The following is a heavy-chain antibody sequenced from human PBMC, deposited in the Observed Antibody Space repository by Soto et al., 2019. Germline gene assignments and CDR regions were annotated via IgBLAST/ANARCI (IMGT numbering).Heavy chain of an antibody. CDR3: ARSHETNYYNSNGYHTWPGAFDS. D-gene: IGHD3-22*01. Sequence: SETLSLTCIVSGDSITNYYWSWIRQPPGKGLEWIGYIYSSGSTKYNPSLKSRVTISVDTSKNQFSLKLTSVAAADTAVYYCARSHETNYYNSNGYHTWPGAFDSWGQGAMVTVSS. V-gene: IGHV4-59*01. J-gene: IGHJ4*02. CDR1: GDSITNYY. CDR2: IYSSGST.